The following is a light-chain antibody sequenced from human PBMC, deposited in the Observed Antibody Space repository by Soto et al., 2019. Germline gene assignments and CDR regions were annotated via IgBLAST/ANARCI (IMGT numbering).Light chain of an antibody. Sequence: SVLTQPASVSGSPGQSITISCTGSSSDVGGYNYVSWYQHHPGKAPKLIIFDVSNRPSGASNPFSGSKSGNTASLTISGLQPEDEAEYYCSSYTTSNTRQIVFGTGTKVNVL. J-gene: IGLJ1*01. V-gene: IGLV2-14*03. CDR2: DVS. CDR3: SSYTTSNTRQIV. CDR1: SSDVGGYNY.